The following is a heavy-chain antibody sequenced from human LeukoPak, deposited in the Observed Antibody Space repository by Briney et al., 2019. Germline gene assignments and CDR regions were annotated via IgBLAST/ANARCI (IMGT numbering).Heavy chain of an antibody. CDR2: IYHTGST. CDR1: GGSISSSSYY. Sequence: SETLSLTCTVSGGSISSSSYYWVWIRQPPEKGLEWIGTIYHTGSTYYNPSLKSRVAISVDTSKSHLSLKLTSVTAADTAVYFCARHWGSTMTHLDYWGQGTLVTVSS. CDR3: ARHWGSTMTHLDY. J-gene: IGHJ4*02. V-gene: IGHV4-39*01. D-gene: IGHD3-22*01.